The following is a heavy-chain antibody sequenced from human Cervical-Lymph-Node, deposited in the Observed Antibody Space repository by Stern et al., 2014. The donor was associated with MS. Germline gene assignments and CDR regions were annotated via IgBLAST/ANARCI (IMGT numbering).Heavy chain of an antibody. CDR1: GYTFTSHY. CDR2: IHPSGDSA. V-gene: IGHV1-46*01. CDR3: ASGTGSKRPTGNY. J-gene: IGHJ4*02. Sequence: VQLVESRAEVKKPGASVKVSCKASGYTFTSHYMHWVRQAPGQGLEWVGIIHPSGDSASYAQKFQGRLTMTRDTSTSTVYMELSSLRSEDTAVYYCASGTGSKRPTGNYWGQGTLVTVSS. D-gene: IGHD3/OR15-3a*01.